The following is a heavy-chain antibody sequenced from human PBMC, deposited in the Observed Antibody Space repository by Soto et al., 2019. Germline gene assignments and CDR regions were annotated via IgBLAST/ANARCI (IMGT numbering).Heavy chain of an antibody. CDR3: AKDGEYSSSFDY. Sequence: GGSLRLSCAASGFTFSSYAMSWVRQAPGKGLEWVSAISGRGGSTYYADSVKGRFTISRDNSKNTLYLQMNSLRAEDTAVYYCAKDGEYSSSFDYWGQGPLVTVSS. CDR2: ISGRGGST. V-gene: IGHV3-23*01. D-gene: IGHD6-6*01. J-gene: IGHJ4*02. CDR1: GFTFSSYA.